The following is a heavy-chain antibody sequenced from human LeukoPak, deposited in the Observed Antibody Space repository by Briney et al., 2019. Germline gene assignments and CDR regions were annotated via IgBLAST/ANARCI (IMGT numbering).Heavy chain of an antibody. Sequence: SETLSLTCTVSGASISSSGSYWGWIRQPPGKGLEWIGSMYYSGNTYNPSLKSRVTIPVDTSKNQFSLNLTSVNAADTAMYYCARVMAARREDLNWFDTWGQGTLVTVSS. CDR1: GASISSSGSY. J-gene: IGHJ5*02. D-gene: IGHD6-6*01. CDR3: ARVMAARREDLNWFDT. CDR2: MYYSGNT. V-gene: IGHV4-39*07.